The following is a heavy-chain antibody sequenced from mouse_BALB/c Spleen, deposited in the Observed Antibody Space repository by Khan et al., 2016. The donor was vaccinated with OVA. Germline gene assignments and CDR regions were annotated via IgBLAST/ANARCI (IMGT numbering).Heavy chain of an antibody. CDR1: GYSFTGYF. J-gene: IGHJ2*01. CDR3: TRIYRSDFDY. Sequence: VQLQQSGPELVRPRASVKISCTASGYSFTGYFMNWVMQSHGKSLEWIGRINPHIGETFYNQRFKDKATLTVDESSSTAHMELRSLASEDSAVYYCTRIYRSDFDYWGQGTTLTVSS. CDR2: INPHIGET. D-gene: IGHD1-1*01. V-gene: IGHV1-20*02.